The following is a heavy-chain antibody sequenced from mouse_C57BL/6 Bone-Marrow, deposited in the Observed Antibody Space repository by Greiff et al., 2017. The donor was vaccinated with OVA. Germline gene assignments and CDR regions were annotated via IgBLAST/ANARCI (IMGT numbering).Heavy chain of an antibody. V-gene: IGHV1-81*01. CDR2: IYPRSGNT. D-gene: IGHD2-5*01. Sequence: VQLQQSGAELARPGASVKLSCKASGYTFTSYGISWVKQRPGQGLEWIGEIYPRSGNTDYNEKFKGKATLTADKSSSTAYMALRRLPYKVSAVYFGARGGYGYSNGAGFANWGQGTLVTVSA. CDR1: GYTFTSYG. CDR3: ARGGYGYSNGAGFAN. J-gene: IGHJ3*01.